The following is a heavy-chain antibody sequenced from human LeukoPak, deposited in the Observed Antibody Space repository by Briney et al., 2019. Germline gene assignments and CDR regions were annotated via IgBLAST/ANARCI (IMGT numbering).Heavy chain of an antibody. CDR3: AKDRFRTTGTSSMDV. J-gene: IGHJ6*04. CDR2: ISGSGGST. D-gene: IGHD1-1*01. V-gene: IGHV3-23*01. Sequence: GGSRRLSCAASGFTFDDYAMHWVRQAPGKGLEWVSAISGSGGSTYYADSVKGRFTISRDNSKNTLYLQMNSLRAEDTAVYYCAKDRFRTTGTSSMDVWGKGTTVTVSS. CDR1: GFTFDDYA.